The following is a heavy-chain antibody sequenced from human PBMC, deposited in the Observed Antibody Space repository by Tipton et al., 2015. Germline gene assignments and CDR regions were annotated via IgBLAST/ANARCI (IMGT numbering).Heavy chain of an antibody. CDR2: INSGSGNI. V-gene: IGHV3-48*01. Sequence: SLRLSCVASGFTFSSYSMNWVRQAPGKGLEWVSYINSGSGNIHYVDSVKGRFTISRDNAKNSLFLQMNSLRVEDTAVYFCARDGTHGYSGYDFDYWGQGTPVTVSS. CDR3: ARDGTHGYSGYDFDY. CDR1: GFTFSSYS. D-gene: IGHD5-12*01. J-gene: IGHJ4*02.